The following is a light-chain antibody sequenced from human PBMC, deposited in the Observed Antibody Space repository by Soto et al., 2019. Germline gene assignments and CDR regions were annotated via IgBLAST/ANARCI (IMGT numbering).Light chain of an antibody. J-gene: IGKJ4*01. CDR2: AAS. CDR1: QSISSY. CDR3: PQSYSTPLT. Sequence: DIQMTQSPSSLSASVGDRVTITCRASQSISSYLNWYQQKPGKAPKLLIYAASSLQSGVPSRFNGSGSGTDFTLTISSLQTEDFATYYCPQSYSTPLTFGGGTKVEIK. V-gene: IGKV1-39*01.